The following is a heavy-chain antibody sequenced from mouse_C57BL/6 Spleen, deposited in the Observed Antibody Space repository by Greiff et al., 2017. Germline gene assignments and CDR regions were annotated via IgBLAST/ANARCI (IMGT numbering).Heavy chain of an antibody. J-gene: IGHJ2*01. D-gene: IGHD2-3*01. CDR1: GFTFSDYG. V-gene: IGHV5-17*01. Sequence: EVQVVESGGGLVKPGGSLKLSCAASGFTFSDYGMPWVRQAPEKGLEWVAYISSGSSTIYYADTVKGRFPISRDNAKNTLFLQMTSLRSEDTAMYYCAKGEDGYYVGFDYWGQGTTLTVSS. CDR3: AKGEDGYYVGFDY. CDR2: ISSGSSTI.